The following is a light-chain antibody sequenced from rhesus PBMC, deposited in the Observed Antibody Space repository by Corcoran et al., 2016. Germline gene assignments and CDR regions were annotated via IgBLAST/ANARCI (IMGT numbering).Light chain of an antibody. Sequence: DIQMTQSPSSLSASVGDRVTLTCRTSQDISTWLAWYQQKPGKAPEFLSFRASRLQSGVPSRFSGSGSGTVFTLTITSLQPEDFATYYCQQYITASRTFGQGTKVEIK. CDR1: QDISTW. CDR3: QQYITASRT. V-gene: IGKV1-21*01. J-gene: IGKJ1*01. CDR2: RAS.